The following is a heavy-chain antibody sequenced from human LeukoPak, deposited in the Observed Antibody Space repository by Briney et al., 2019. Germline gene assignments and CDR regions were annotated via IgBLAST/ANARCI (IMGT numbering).Heavy chain of an antibody. CDR3: ARETYYYDSSGHIKGRGAFDI. V-gene: IGHV1-18*04. CDR2: ISAYNGNT. Sequence: ASVKVSCKASGYTFTGYYMHWVRQAPGQGLEWMGWISAYNGNTNYAQKLQGRVTMTTDTSTRTAYMEVRSLSSADTAVYYCARETYYYDSSGHIKGRGAFDIWGQGTMVTVSS. CDR1: GYTFTGYY. J-gene: IGHJ3*02. D-gene: IGHD3-22*01.